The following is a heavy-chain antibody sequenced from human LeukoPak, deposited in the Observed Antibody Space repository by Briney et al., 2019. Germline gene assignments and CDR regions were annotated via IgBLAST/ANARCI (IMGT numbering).Heavy chain of an antibody. J-gene: IGHJ3*02. D-gene: IGHD3-10*01. CDR3: AKSNGYGLVDI. V-gene: IGHV4-34*12. CDR1: GGSFSGYY. Sequence: PSETLSLTCAVYGGSFSGYYWSWIRQPPGKALEWIGNIFYSGSTYYSPSLKSRVTISLDTSRNQFSLKLNSVTAADTAVYYCAKSNGYGLVDIWGQGTMVTVSS. CDR2: IFYSGST.